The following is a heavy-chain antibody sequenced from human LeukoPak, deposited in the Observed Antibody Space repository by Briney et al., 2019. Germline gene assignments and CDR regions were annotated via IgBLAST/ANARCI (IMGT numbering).Heavy chain of an antibody. Sequence: SETLSLTCTVSSGSISSYYWSWIRQPPGKGLEWIGYIYYSGNTNYNPSLKSRVTMSVDTSKNQFSLKPSSVTAADTAVYYCARDQGDILDYWGQGTLVTVSS. CDR2: IYYSGNT. V-gene: IGHV4-59*01. CDR3: ARDQGDILDY. D-gene: IGHD2-21*02. J-gene: IGHJ4*02. CDR1: SGSISSYY.